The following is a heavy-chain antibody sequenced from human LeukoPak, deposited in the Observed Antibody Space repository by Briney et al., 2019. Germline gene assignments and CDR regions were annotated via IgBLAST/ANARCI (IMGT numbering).Heavy chain of an antibody. J-gene: IGHJ4*02. CDR2: IYYSGST. CDR1: GGSISSGDYN. CDR3: TQETPYDILTGYFIYYFDY. Sequence: PSETLSLPCTVSGGSISSGDYNWSWIRHPPGKDLEWIGYIYYSGSTYYNPSLKSRVTISVDTSKNQFSLKLSSVTAADTAVYYCTQETPYDILTGYFIYYFDYWGQGTLVTVSS. D-gene: IGHD3-9*01. V-gene: IGHV4-30-4*01.